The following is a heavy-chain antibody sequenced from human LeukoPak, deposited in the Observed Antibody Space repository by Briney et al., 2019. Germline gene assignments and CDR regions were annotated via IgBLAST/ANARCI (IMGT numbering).Heavy chain of an antibody. CDR1: GGTFSSYA. J-gene: IGHJ5*02. D-gene: IGHD1-26*01. V-gene: IGHV1-69*05. CDR3: AREVNSGSYWFDP. CDR2: IIPIFGTA. Sequence: SVKVSCKASGGTFSSYAISWVRQAPGQGLEWMGGIIPIFGTANYAQKFQGRVTITTDESTSTAYMELSSLRSEDTAVYYCAREVNSGSYWFDPWGQGTLVTVSS.